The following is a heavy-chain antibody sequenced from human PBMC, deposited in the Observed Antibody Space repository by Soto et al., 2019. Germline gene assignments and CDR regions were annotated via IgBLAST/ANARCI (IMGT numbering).Heavy chain of an antibody. J-gene: IGHJ3*02. V-gene: IGHV5-51*01. D-gene: IGHD3-9*01. CDR3: AIPLGPLKGYFDWPLDASDI. Sequence: PGESLKISCKGSGYSFTSYWIGWVRQMPGKGLEWMGIIYPGDSDTRYSPSFQGQVTISADKSISTAYLQWSSLKASDTAMYYCAIPLGPLKGYFDWPLDASDIWGQGTMVTVSS. CDR2: IYPGDSDT. CDR1: GYSFTSYW.